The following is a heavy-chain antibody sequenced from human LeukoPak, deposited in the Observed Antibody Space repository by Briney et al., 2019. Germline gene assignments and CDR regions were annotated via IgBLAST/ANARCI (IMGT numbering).Heavy chain of an antibody. CDR2: ISGSGGST. V-gene: IGHV3-23*01. Sequence: PGGSLRLSCAASGFTFSSYGMSWVRQAPGKGLEWVSGISGSGGSTDYADSVKGRFTISRDNSKNTLYLQMNSLRAEDTAVYYCARGSRNWFDPWGQGTLVTVSS. D-gene: IGHD2/OR15-2a*01. CDR1: GFTFSSYG. J-gene: IGHJ5*02. CDR3: ARGSRNWFDP.